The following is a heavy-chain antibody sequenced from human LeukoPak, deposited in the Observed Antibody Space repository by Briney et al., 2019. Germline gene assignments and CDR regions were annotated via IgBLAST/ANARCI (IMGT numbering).Heavy chain of an antibody. CDR2: IYSGGST. CDR1: GFTVSSNY. V-gene: IGHV3-66*01. CDR3: TKERPDAFDI. J-gene: IGHJ3*02. Sequence: GGSLRLSCAASGFTVSSNYMSWVRQAPGKGLEWVSVIYSGGSTYYADSVKGRFTISRDNSKNTLYLQMNSLRAEDTAVYYCTKERPDAFDIWGLGTMVTVSS. D-gene: IGHD1-26*01.